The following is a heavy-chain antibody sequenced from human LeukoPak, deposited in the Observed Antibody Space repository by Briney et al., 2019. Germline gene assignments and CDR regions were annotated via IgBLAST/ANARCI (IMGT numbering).Heavy chain of an antibody. CDR1: GFTFSDYY. J-gene: IGHJ4*02. CDR3: ARAIGAADSY. Sequence: PGGSLRLSCAASGFTFSDYYMNWIRQAPGKGLEWVSSISSSGSTIYYADSVKGRFTISRDNAKKSLYLQMNSLRADDTAVYYCARAIGAADSYWGQGTLVTVSS. V-gene: IGHV3-11*01. D-gene: IGHD6-13*01. CDR2: ISSSGSTI.